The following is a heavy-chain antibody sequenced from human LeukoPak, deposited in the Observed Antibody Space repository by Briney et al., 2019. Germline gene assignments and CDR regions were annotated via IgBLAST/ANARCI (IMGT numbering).Heavy chain of an antibody. CDR1: GFTFSSYA. J-gene: IGHJ4*02. CDR3: AKLDYDYVWGSYR. Sequence: GGSLRLSCAASGFTFSSYAMSLVRQAPGKGLEWVSDINGSGGSAYYADSVKGRFTISRDNSRNTLYLQMNGLRAEDTAVYYCAKLDYDYVWGSYRWGQGTLVTVSS. D-gene: IGHD3-16*02. V-gene: IGHV3-23*01. CDR2: INGSGGSA.